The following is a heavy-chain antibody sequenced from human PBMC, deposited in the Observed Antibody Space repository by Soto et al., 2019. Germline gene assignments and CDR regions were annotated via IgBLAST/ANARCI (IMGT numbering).Heavy chain of an antibody. J-gene: IGHJ6*03. D-gene: IGHD3-3*01. CDR1: GFTFSSYG. Sequence: GGSLRLSCAASGFTFSSYGMHWVRQAPGKGLEWVAVISYDGSNKYYADSVKGRFTISRDNSKNTLYLQMNSLRAEDTAVYYCAKEGTDFWSGYPVAYYYYYMDVWGKGTTVTVSS. V-gene: IGHV3-30*18. CDR3: AKEGTDFWSGYPVAYYYYYMDV. CDR2: ISYDGSNK.